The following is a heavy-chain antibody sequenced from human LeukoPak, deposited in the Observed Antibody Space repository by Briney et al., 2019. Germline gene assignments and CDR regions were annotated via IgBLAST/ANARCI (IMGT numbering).Heavy chain of an antibody. Sequence: SETLSLTCTVSGGSVSSGSYYWSWIRQPPGKGLEWIGYIYYSGSTNYNPSLKSRVTISVDTSKNQFSLKLSSVTAADTAVYYCARRRKLTTDYWGQGTLVTVSS. D-gene: IGHD4/OR15-4a*01. CDR3: ARRRKLTTDY. V-gene: IGHV4-61*01. CDR2: IYYSGST. CDR1: GGSVSSGSYY. J-gene: IGHJ4*02.